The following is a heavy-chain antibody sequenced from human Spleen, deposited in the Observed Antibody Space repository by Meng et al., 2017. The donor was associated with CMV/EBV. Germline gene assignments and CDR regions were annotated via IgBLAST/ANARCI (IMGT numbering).Heavy chain of an antibody. CDR2: IKQDGNEK. V-gene: IGHV3-7*01. CDR1: GFNFTNYW. Sequence: LSCAASGFNFTNYWMPWVRQAPGKGLEWVANIKQDGNEKHYVDSVRGRFTISRDNAKNSVFLQMNSLRPDDTAVYFCARHVYYRFDYWGQGTLVTVSS. D-gene: IGHD1-26*01. CDR3: ARHVYYRFDY. J-gene: IGHJ4*02.